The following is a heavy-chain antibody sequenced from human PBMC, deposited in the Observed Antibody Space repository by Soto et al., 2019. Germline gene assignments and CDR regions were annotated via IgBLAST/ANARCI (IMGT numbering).Heavy chain of an antibody. CDR1: GFTFSSYA. CDR2: ISSSGGSGGST. J-gene: IGHJ6*02. CDR3: AKDWRMDV. Sequence: EVQLLESGGGLVQPGGSLRLSCAASGFTFSSYAMNWVRQAPGKGLEWVSDISSSGGSGGSTHYAESVKGRFTISRDKSKNTLYLQMNSLRAEDTAVDYCAKDWRMDVWGQGTTVTVSS. V-gene: IGHV3-23*01.